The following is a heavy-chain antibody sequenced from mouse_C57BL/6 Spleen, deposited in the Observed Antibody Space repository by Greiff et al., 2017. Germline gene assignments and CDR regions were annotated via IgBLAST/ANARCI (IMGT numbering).Heavy chain of an antibody. Sequence: LQQSGASVKISCKASGYAFSSYWMNWVKQRPGKGLEWIGQIYPGDGDTNYNGKFKGKATLTADKSSSTAYMQLSSLTSEDSAVYFCARGYYGSSPYAMDYWGQGTSVTVSS. D-gene: IGHD1-1*01. CDR2: IYPGDGDT. J-gene: IGHJ4*01. CDR1: GYAFSSYW. V-gene: IGHV1-80*01. CDR3: ARGYYGSSPYAMDY.